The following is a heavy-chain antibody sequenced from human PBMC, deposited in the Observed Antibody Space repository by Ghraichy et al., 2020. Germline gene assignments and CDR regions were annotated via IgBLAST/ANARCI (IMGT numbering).Heavy chain of an antibody. CDR2: IYYSGST. D-gene: IGHD3-3*01. V-gene: IGHV4-30-4*01. Sequence: SETLSLTCTVSGGSISSGDYYWSWIRQPPGKGLEWIGYIYYSGSTYYNPSLKSRITISVDTSKNQFSLKLSSVTAADTAVYYCARAHYDFWSGYPFDYWGQGTLVTVSS. J-gene: IGHJ4*02. CDR1: GGSISSGDYY. CDR3: ARAHYDFWSGYPFDY.